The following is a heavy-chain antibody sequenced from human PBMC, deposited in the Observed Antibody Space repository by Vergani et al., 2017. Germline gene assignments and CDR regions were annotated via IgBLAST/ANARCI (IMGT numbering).Heavy chain of an antibody. V-gene: IGHV1-69*12. D-gene: IGHD3-10*01. CDR2: IIPIFGTA. J-gene: IGHJ1*01. CDR3: ARDAYXGSGSYYNVRYFQH. Sequence: QVQLVQSGAEVKKPVSSVKVSCKASGGTFSSYAISWVRQAPGQGLEWMGGIIPIFGTANYAQKFQGRVTITADESTSTAYMELSSLRSEDTAVYYCARDAYXGSGSYYNVRYFQHWGQGTLVTVSS. CDR1: GGTFSSYA.